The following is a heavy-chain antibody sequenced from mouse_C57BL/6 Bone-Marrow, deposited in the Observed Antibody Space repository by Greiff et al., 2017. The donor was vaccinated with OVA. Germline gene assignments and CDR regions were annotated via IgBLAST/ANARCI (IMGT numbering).Heavy chain of an antibody. CDR1: GYTFTSYT. CDR3: LYYGSYWYFDV. D-gene: IGHD1-1*01. V-gene: IGHV1-4*01. J-gene: IGHJ1*03. Sequence: VQLQQSGAELARPGASVKMSCKASGYTFTSYTMHWVNQRPGQGLEWIGYINPSSGYTKYNQKFKDKATLTADKSSSTAYMQLSSLTSEDSAVYYCLYYGSYWYFDVWGTGTTVTVSS. CDR2: INPSSGYT.